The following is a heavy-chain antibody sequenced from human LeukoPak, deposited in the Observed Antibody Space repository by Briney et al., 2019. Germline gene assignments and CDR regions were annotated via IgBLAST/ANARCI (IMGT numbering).Heavy chain of an antibody. CDR3: AKGPAGDSPDYFDY. D-gene: IGHD2-21*01. Sequence: GGSLTLSCAASGFTFSSYGMHWVRQAPGKGLEWVAVISYDGSNKYYADSVKGRFTISRDNSKNTLYLQMNSLRAEDTAVYYCAKGPAGDSPDYFDYWGQGTLVTVT. CDR2: ISYDGSNK. CDR1: GFTFSSYG. J-gene: IGHJ4*02. V-gene: IGHV3-30*18.